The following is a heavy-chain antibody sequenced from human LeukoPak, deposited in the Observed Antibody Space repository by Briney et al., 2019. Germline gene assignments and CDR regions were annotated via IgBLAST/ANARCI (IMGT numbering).Heavy chain of an antibody. CDR1: GGTFSSYA. D-gene: IGHD5-18*01. V-gene: IGHV1-69*05. J-gene: IGHJ4*02. Sequence: ASVKVSCKASGGTFSSYAISWVRQAPGQGLEWMGRIIPIFGTANYAQKFQGRVTITTDESTSTAYMELSSLRSEDTAVYYCARGVDTEDSCNYWGQGTLVTVSS. CDR2: IIPIFGTA. CDR3: ARGVDTEDSCNY.